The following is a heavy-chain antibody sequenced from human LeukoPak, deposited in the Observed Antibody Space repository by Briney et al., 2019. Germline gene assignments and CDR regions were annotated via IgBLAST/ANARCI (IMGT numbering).Heavy chain of an antibody. CDR3: ARGLTYYYGMTS. CDR2: IDWDDDK. J-gene: IGHJ6*02. CDR1: GFSLTTSGMF. Sequence: SGPTLVNPTQTLTLTCTFSGFSLTTSGMFVSWIRQPPGKALEWLARIDWDDDKYYSTSLKTRLTISKDTSKNQVVLTMANMDPVDTATYYCARGLTYYYGMTSGAKGPRSPSP. V-gene: IGHV2-70*11.